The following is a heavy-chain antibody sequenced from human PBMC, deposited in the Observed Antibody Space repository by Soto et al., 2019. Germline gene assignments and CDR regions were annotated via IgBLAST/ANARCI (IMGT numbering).Heavy chain of an antibody. Sequence: SVKVSCKVSGYTLTELSMHWVRQAPGQGLEWMGGIIPIFGTANYAQKFQGRVTITADESTSTAYMELSSLRSEDTAVYYCARGAGVGLVNPRMDVWGQGTTVTVSS. D-gene: IGHD2-8*01. CDR3: ARGAGVGLVNPRMDV. CDR2: IIPIFGTA. CDR1: GYTLTELS. J-gene: IGHJ6*02. V-gene: IGHV1-69*13.